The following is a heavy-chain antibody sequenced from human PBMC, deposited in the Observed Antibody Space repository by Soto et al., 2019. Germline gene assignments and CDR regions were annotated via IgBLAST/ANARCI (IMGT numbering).Heavy chain of an antibody. V-gene: IGHV3-48*02. CDR3: ATKTTVTTKYGMDV. CDR1: GFTFSDYS. J-gene: IGHJ6*02. CDR2: ISSSSSTI. Sequence: LRLSCAASGFTFSDYSMNWVRQAPGKGLEWVSYISSSSSTIYYADSVKGRFTISRDNAKNSLYLQMNSLRDEDTAVYYCATKTTVTTKYGMDVWGQGTTVTVSS. D-gene: IGHD4-4*01.